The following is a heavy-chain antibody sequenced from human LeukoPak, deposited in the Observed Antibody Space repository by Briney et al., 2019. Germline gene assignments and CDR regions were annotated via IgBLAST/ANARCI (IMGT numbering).Heavy chain of an antibody. CDR1: GFTFSYYS. Sequence: PGGSLRLSCAASGFTFSYYSMKWVRQAPGKGLEWVSYISSSTTLIHHADSVKGRSTISRDNAKSSLYLQMNSLRDEDTALYFCAREGHYGALDIWGQGTMVTVSS. CDR2: ISSSTTLI. CDR3: AREGHYGALDI. D-gene: IGHD3-10*01. V-gene: IGHV3-48*02. J-gene: IGHJ3*02.